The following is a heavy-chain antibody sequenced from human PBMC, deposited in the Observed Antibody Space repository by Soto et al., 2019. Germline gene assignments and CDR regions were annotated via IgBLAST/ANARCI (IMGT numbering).Heavy chain of an antibody. CDR2: IYYSGST. V-gene: IGHV4-59*01. CDR1: GGSISSYY. J-gene: IGHJ5*02. CDR3: ARDKVREFDP. Sequence: SETLSLTCTVSGGSISSYYWSWIRQPPGKGLEWIGYIYYSGSTNYNPSLKSRVTISVDTSKNQFSLKLSSVTAADTAVYYCARDKVREFDPWGQGTLVTVSS.